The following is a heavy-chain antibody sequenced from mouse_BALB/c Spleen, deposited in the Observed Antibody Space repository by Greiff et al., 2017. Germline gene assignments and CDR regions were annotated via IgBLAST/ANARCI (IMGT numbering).Heavy chain of an antibody. CDR3: ARKGVYDGYWFAY. Sequence: VQLKESGPGLVQPSQSLSITCTVSGFSLTSYGVHWVRQSPGKGLEWLGVIWSGGSTDYNAAFISRLSISKDNSKSQVFFKMNSLQANDTAIYYCARKGVYDGYWFAYWGQGTLVTVSA. CDR2: IWSGGST. J-gene: IGHJ3*01. CDR1: GFSLTSYG. D-gene: IGHD2-3*01. V-gene: IGHV2-2*02.